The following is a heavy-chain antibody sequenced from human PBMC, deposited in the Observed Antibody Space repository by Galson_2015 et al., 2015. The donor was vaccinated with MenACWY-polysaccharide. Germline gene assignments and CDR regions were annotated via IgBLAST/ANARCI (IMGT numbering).Heavy chain of an antibody. Sequence: RSGGYYWSWIRQHPGKGLEWMGYIHYRGSTSYNPSLKSRLLISGDASNGQLSLKLSSVTAADTAVYYCARYNIAAGDFDYWGQGALVTVSS. CDR3: ARYNIAAGDFDY. J-gene: IGHJ4*02. D-gene: IGHD6-25*01. CDR2: IHYRGST. CDR1: RSGGYY. V-gene: IGHV4-31*02.